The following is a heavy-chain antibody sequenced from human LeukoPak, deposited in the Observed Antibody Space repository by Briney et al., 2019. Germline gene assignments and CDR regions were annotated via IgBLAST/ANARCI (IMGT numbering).Heavy chain of an antibody. Sequence: PGGSLRLSCTASEFTLGRYGMHWVRQAPGKGLEWVAVISFDGGTNHYVDSVRGRFTISRDNSKNTLYLQMNSLTIEDTAMYHCAREGVPVSSYWYFDLWGRGTLVTVSS. V-gene: IGHV3-30*03. J-gene: IGHJ2*01. CDR2: ISFDGGTN. D-gene: IGHD2-8*01. CDR1: EFTLGRYG. CDR3: AREGVPVSSYWYFDL.